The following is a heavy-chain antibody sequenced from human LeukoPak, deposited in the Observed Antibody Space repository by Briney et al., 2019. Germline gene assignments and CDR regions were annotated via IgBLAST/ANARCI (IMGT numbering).Heavy chain of an antibody. V-gene: IGHV4-61*02. CDR3: ASTYSSGWYRARETREFDY. D-gene: IGHD6-19*01. J-gene: IGHJ4*02. CDR2: IYTSGST. Sequence: SETLSLTCTVSGGSISSGSYYWSWIRQPAGKGLEWIGRIYTSGSTNYNPSLKSRVTISVDTSKNQFSLKLSSVTAADTAVYYCASTYSSGWYRARETREFDYWGQGTLVTVSS. CDR1: GGSISSGSYY.